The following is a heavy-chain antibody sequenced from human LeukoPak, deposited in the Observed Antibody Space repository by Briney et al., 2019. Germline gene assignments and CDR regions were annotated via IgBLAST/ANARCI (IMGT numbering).Heavy chain of an antibody. D-gene: IGHD1-14*01. J-gene: IGHJ4*02. V-gene: IGHV3-66*02. CDR2: IYSDGST. CDR3: VKDNPLDY. Sequence: GGSLRLSCAASGFTFSSYWMSWVRQAPGKGLEWVSVIYSDGSTYYADSVKGRFTISRDNSKNTLYLHINSLRAEDTALYYCVKDNPLDYWGQGTLVIVSS. CDR1: GFTFSSYW.